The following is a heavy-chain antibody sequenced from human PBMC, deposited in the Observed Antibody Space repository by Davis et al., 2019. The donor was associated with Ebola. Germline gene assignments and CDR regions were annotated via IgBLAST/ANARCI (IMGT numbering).Heavy chain of an antibody. Sequence: SVKVSCKASGYSFIDYFIHWVRQAPGQGLEWMGWLNPNSGGTNYAQKFQGRVTMTRDTSISTAYMELSRLRSDDTAVYYCARGYSSGWYALGFVYWGQGTLVTVSS. V-gene: IGHV1-2*02. CDR1: GYSFIDYF. CDR2: LNPNSGGT. D-gene: IGHD6-19*01. CDR3: ARGYSSGWYALGFVY. J-gene: IGHJ4*02.